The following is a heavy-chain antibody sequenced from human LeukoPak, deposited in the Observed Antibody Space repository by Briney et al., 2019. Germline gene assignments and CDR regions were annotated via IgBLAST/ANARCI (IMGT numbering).Heavy chain of an antibody. CDR1: GDSASINSAA. J-gene: IGHJ4*02. Sequence: SQTLSLTCAISGDSASINSAAWNWIRQSPSRGLEWLGRTYYRSNWYNDYAVSVKSRITINPDTSKNQFYLQLNSVSPEDTAVYYCARGDSSGWPYFDYWGQGTLVTVSS. CDR2: TYYRSNWYN. D-gene: IGHD6-19*01. V-gene: IGHV6-1*01. CDR3: ARGDSSGWPYFDY.